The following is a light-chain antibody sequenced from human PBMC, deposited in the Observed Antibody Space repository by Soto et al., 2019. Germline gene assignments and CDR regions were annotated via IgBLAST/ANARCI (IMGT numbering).Light chain of an antibody. Sequence: PGDRATLSCRASQTLSRIYFEWYQQKPGQAPRLFTYGAPSRATGFPDRFSGSGSGTDVTLTISRLEPEDFAVCYCQQCGCSRHLGQGTRLEIK. CDR2: GAP. V-gene: IGKV3-20*01. CDR3: QQCGCSRH. CDR1: QTLSRIY. J-gene: IGKJ5*01.